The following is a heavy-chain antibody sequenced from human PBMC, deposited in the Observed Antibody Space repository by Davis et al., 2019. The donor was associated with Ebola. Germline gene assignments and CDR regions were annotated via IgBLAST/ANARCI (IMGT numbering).Heavy chain of an antibody. CDR2: ISSSSTYI. V-gene: IGHV3-21*01. J-gene: IGHJ4*02. D-gene: IGHD6-13*01. CDR3: ASGRKDGTWSREFDY. Sequence: GESLKISCAASGLTFSTYTLNWVRQAPGKGLEWVSSISSSSTYIYYAGSVKGRFTISRDNSKNTLYLQMSSLRAVDTAVYYCASGRKDGTWSREFDYWGQGTLVTVSS. CDR1: GLTFSTYT.